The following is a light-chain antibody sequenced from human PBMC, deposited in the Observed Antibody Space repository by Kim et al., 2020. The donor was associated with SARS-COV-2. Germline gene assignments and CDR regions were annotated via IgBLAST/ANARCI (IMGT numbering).Light chain of an antibody. CDR3: QSYDTTTQV. CDR2: ENR. Sequence: NFMLTQPHSVSASPGKTVTISCTRSSGSIANNYVQWHQQRPGSSPTTVIFENRQRPSGVPDRFSGSIDTSSNSASLTISGLKTEDEADYYCQSYDTTTQVFGGGTQLTVL. J-gene: IGLJ3*02. V-gene: IGLV6-57*01. CDR1: SGSIANNY.